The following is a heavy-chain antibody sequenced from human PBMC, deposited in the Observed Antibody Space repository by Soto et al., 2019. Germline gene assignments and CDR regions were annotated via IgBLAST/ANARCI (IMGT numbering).Heavy chain of an antibody. J-gene: IGHJ4*02. Sequence: SQTLSLTCAISGDSVSSNIVTWDWIRQSPSRGLEWLGRTYYRYQWFNDYAVSVKSRMTINADTSKNKFSLQLNYVTTEDTAVYYCARRIGTSWFVGWGQGTPVTVSS. D-gene: IGHD6-13*01. CDR3: ARRIGTSWFVG. CDR2: TYYRYQWFN. V-gene: IGHV6-1*01. CDR1: GDSVSSNIVT.